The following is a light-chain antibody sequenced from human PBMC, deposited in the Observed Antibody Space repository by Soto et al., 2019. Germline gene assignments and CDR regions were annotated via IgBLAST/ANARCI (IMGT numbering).Light chain of an antibody. J-gene: IGKJ2*01. CDR3: QQRNSSPRT. Sequence: DIQLTQSPSFLSASVGDRVTITCRASQGINIFLAWFQQKPGKAPNLLISAASTLQSGVPSRFSGSGSETEFTLTITSLQPEDSATYYCQQRNSSPRTFGQGTKVDIK. CDR1: QGINIF. CDR2: AAS. V-gene: IGKV1-9*01.